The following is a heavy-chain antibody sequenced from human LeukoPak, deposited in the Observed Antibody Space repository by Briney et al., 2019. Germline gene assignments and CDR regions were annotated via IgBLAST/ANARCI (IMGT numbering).Heavy chain of an antibody. CDR1: GFTFDDYA. J-gene: IGHJ5*02. V-gene: IGHV3-43*02. CDR3: ARWIQKNWFDP. Sequence: GGSLRLSCAASGFTFDDYAMHWVRQAPGKGLEWVSLISGDGGSTYYADSVKGRFTISRDNSKNTLYLQMNSLRAEDTAVYYCARWIQKNWFDPWGQGTLVTVSS. CDR2: ISGDGGST. D-gene: IGHD5-18*01.